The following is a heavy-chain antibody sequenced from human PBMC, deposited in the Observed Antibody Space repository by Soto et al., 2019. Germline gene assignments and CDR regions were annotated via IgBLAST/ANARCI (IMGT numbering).Heavy chain of an antibody. D-gene: IGHD3-3*01. CDR1: GFNFDDHV. J-gene: IGHJ6*02. CDR2: INWDGYSI. V-gene: IGHV3-9*01. CDR3: ARSWSGSTSGRVDV. Sequence: PWGSLRLSCVASGFNFDDHVMHWVRQVPGKGLEWVGHINWDGYSIGYGGSVRGRFTISRDNAKNTLYLQMNSLRREDTALYYCARSWSGSTSGRVDVWGQGTTVTVSS.